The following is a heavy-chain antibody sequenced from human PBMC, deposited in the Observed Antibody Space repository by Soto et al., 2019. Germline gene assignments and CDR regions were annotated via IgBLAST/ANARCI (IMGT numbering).Heavy chain of an antibody. CDR2: VNWNGANT. V-gene: IGHV3-20*04. Sequence: EVQLVESGGTVVRPGGSLRLSCAASGFTFDDYGMTWVRQAPGKGLEWVSGVNWNGANTRYADSVRGRLTISRDNAKNSLYLQMNGLRAEDTAFYYCARDFEVGTYDYWGQGTLVTVSS. J-gene: IGHJ4*02. CDR1: GFTFDDYG. D-gene: IGHD1-26*01. CDR3: ARDFEVGTYDY.